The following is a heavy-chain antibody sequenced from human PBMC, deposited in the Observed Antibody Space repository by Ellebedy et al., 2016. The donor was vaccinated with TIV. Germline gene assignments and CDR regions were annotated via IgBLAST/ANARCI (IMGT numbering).Heavy chain of an antibody. J-gene: IGHJ2*01. CDR3: ATYLPPYWYFDL. V-gene: IGHV4-31*03. Sequence: SETLSLXXTVSGGSISSGGYYWSWIRQHPGKGLEWIGYIYYDGTTYYNPSLKSRVTFSLDTSKTQFSLKLSSVTAADTAVYYCATYLPPYWYFDLWGRGTLVTVSS. CDR2: IYYDGTT. CDR1: GGSISSGGYY.